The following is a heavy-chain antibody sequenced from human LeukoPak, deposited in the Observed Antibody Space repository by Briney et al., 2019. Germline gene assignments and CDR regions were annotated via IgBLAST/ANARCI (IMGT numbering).Heavy chain of an antibody. Sequence: PSETLSLTCTVSGGSISSSHYYWGWIRQPPGKGLEWIGTIYYSGTTYYNPSLESRVTMSEDTSKNQFSLTVRSVTAADTAVYYCARQISDYYYYYIDVWGKGTTVTVSS. J-gene: IGHJ6*03. CDR3: ARQISDYYYYYIDV. V-gene: IGHV4-39*01. CDR2: IYYSGTT. CDR1: GGSISSSHYY. D-gene: IGHD3-3*01.